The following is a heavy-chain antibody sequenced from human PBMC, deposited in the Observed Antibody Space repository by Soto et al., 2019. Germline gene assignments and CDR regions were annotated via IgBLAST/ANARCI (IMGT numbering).Heavy chain of an antibody. Sequence: EVQLLESGGGLVQPGGSLRLSCAASGFTFSSYAVSWVRQAPGKGLEWVSAISGSGGSTYYVDSVKGRFTISRDNSKNTLYLQMNSLRAEDTAVYYCAKDRHRGVASYFDYWGQGTLVTVSS. V-gene: IGHV3-23*01. D-gene: IGHD5-12*01. CDR2: ISGSGGST. CDR1: GFTFSSYA. CDR3: AKDRHRGVASYFDY. J-gene: IGHJ4*02.